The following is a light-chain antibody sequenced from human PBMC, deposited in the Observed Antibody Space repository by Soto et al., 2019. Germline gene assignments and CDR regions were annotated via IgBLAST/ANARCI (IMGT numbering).Light chain of an antibody. J-gene: IGKJ4*01. CDR3: QQYNRYSLT. V-gene: IGKV1-5*01. CDR2: DAS. Sequence: DIQMTQSPSTLSASVGDRVTITCRASQSISSWLAWYQQKPGKAHKLLIYDASSLESGVPSRFSGSGSDTEFTLTINNLQPDDFATYHCQQYNRYSLTFGGGTKGEIK. CDR1: QSISSW.